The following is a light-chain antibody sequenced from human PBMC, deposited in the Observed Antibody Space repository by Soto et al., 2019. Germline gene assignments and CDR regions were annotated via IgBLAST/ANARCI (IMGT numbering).Light chain of an antibody. J-gene: IGKJ1*01. V-gene: IGKV3-20*01. CDR2: GAS. CDR3: QQYGSSPCS. Sequence: EIVLTQSPGTLSLSPGERATHSCRASQSVSSSYLAWYQQKPGQAPRLLIYGASSRATGIPDRFSGSGSGTDFTLTISRLEPEDFAVYYCQQYGSSPCSFGQGTKVEIK. CDR1: QSVSSSY.